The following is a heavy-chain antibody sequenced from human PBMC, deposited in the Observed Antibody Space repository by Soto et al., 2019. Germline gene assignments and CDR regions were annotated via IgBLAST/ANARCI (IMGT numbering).Heavy chain of an antibody. V-gene: IGHV3-30*18. CDR2: ISYDGSNK. J-gene: IGHJ6*02. D-gene: IGHD6-13*01. CDR3: AKDRGSSWYAAYYYYGMDV. Sequence: QVQLVESGGGVVQPGRSLRLSCAASGFTFSSYGMHWVRQAPGKGLEWVAVISYDGSNKYYADSVKGRFTISRDNSKNTLYLQMNSLRAEDTAVYYCAKDRGSSWYAAYYYYGMDVWGQGTTVTVSS. CDR1: GFTFSSYG.